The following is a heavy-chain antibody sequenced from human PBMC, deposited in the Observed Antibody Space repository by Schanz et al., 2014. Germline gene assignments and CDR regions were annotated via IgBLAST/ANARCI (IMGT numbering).Heavy chain of an antibody. J-gene: IGHJ1*01. V-gene: IGHV3-74*02. CDR2: INGDGSST. CDR1: GFTFADYA. CDR3: ARSTSMYFLQ. D-gene: IGHD2-2*01. Sequence: DVQLVESGGGLVQPGRSLRLSCAASGFTFADYAMHWVRQVPGKGPVWVSRINGDGSSTLYADSVKGRFTISRDNAKNTLYLQMNSLRAEDTAVYYCARSTSMYFLQWGQGTLVTVSS.